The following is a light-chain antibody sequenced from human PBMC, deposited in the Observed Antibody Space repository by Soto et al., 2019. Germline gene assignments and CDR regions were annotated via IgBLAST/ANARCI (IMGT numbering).Light chain of an antibody. Sequence: DIQLAQSPSTLSASVGDRITITCRATQSINWLAWYQQKPGKAPKLLIFEASCLESGVPSRFSGSGSGTEFTLTISSRQPDDFGIDYCQHYDAYSPMWTFGQGTKVDVK. CDR1: QSINW. J-gene: IGKJ1*01. CDR2: EAS. CDR3: QHYDAYSPMWT. V-gene: IGKV1-5*03.